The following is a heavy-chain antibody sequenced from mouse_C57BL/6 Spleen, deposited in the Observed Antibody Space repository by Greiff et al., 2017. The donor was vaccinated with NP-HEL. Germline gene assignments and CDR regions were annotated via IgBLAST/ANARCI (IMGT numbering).Heavy chain of an antibody. CDR1: GYTFTSYW. Sequence: QVQLKQPGAELVMPGASVKLSCKASGYTFTSYWMHWVKQRPGQGLEWIGEIDPSDSYTNYNQKFKGKSTLTVDKSSSTAYMQLSSLTSEDSAVYYCAQLGPSYAMDYWGQGTSVTVSS. CDR3: AQLGPSYAMDY. J-gene: IGHJ4*01. D-gene: IGHD4-1*02. V-gene: IGHV1-69*01. CDR2: IDPSDSYT.